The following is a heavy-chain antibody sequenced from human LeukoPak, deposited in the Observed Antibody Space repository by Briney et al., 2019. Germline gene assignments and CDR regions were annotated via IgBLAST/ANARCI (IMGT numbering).Heavy chain of an antibody. J-gene: IGHJ6*03. V-gene: IGHV4-34*01. CDR2: INHSGST. CDR3: ARALGYCSSTSCGDYYMDV. D-gene: IGHD2-2*01. CDR1: GGSFSGYY. Sequence: SETLSLTCAVYGGSFSGYYWSWIRQPPGKGLEWIGEINHSGSTNYNPSLKSRLTISVDESKNQFSLKLSSVTAADTAVYYCARALGYCSSTSCGDYYMDVWGKGTTVTVSS.